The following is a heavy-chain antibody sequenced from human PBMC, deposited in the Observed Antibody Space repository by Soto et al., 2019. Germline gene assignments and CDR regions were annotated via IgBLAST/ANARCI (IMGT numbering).Heavy chain of an antibody. CDR1: GDSISSSFW. CDR2: IYHTEST. Sequence: SETLSLTCAVSGDSISSSFWWGWVRQPPGKGLEWIGEIYHTESTVYNPSLKSRVTISVDKSKNQFSLNLDSVTAADTAVYYCARYYFGTFAYWGRGILVTVSS. J-gene: IGHJ4*02. D-gene: IGHD3-10*01. V-gene: IGHV4-4*02. CDR3: ARYYFGTFAY.